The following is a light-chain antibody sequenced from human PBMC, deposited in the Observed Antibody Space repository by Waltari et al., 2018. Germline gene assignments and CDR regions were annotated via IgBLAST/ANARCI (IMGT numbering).Light chain of an antibody. CDR3: SSYAGSTSV. V-gene: IGLV2-8*01. CDR1: ISDAGNYNY. Sequence: QSALTQPPSASASPGQSVTISCTGTISDAGNYNYVPWYQRHPGKAPKLIIYELSKRPSGVPYRFSGSKSGNAASLTVSGLQVDDEADYYCSSYAGSTSVFGTGTRVTVL. CDR2: ELS. J-gene: IGLJ1*01.